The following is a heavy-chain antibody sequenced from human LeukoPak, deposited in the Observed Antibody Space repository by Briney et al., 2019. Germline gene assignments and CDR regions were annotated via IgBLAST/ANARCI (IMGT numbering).Heavy chain of an antibody. Sequence: WASVKVSCKASGGTFSSYAISWVRQAPGQGLEWMGRIIPILGIANYAQKFQGRVTITADKSTSTAYMELSSLRSEDTAVYYCARDVPPYYDSSGYLGGWFDYWGQGTLVTVSS. CDR2: IIPILGIA. CDR3: ARDVPPYYDSSGYLGGWFDY. J-gene: IGHJ4*02. CDR1: GGTFSSYA. D-gene: IGHD3-22*01. V-gene: IGHV1-69*04.